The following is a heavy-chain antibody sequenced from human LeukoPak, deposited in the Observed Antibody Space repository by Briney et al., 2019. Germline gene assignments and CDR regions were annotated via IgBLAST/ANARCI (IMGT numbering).Heavy chain of an antibody. J-gene: IGHJ6*02. CDR2: TSAYNGNT. CDR3: ARDSDSSGWYDLPVYGMDV. Sequence: ASVKVSCKASGYTFTSYGISWVRRAPGQGLEWMGWTSAYNGNTNYAQKLQGRVTMTTDTSTSTAYMELRSLRSDDTAVYYCARDSDSSGWYDLPVYGMDVWGQGTTVTVSS. CDR1: GYTFTSYG. V-gene: IGHV1-18*01. D-gene: IGHD6-19*01.